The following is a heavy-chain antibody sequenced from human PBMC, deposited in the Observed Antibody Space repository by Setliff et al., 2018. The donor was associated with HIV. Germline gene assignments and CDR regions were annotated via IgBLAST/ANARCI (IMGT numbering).Heavy chain of an antibody. V-gene: IGHV4-31*02. J-gene: IGHJ4*02. D-gene: IGHD3-22*01. CDR3: ARGYTRGYFSHFDY. CDR1: GGSISSAGYY. Sequence: SETLSLTCAVSGGSISSAGYYWSWIRQHPGKGLEWIGYIYNTGSAYFNPSLKSRLTISVDTSRNQFSLKLSSVTAADTAVYYCARGYTRGYFSHFDYWGQGTLVTVSS. CDR2: IYNTGSA.